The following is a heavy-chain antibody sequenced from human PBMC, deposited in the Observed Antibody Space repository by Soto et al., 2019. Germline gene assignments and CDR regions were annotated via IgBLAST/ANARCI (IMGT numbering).Heavy chain of an antibody. Sequence: EVQLVESGGGLAQPGWSRRLSCAASGFNFDDHAMHWVRQAPGKGLEWVSGISWNSVTINYADSVKGRFTISRDNAKRTLHLQMNSLRPEDTAIHYCVRSSGSQPRAGWFDPWGQGTLVTVS. CDR2: ISWNSVTI. V-gene: IGHV3-9*01. D-gene: IGHD1-26*01. J-gene: IGHJ5*02. CDR1: GFNFDDHA. CDR3: VRSSGSQPRAGWFDP.